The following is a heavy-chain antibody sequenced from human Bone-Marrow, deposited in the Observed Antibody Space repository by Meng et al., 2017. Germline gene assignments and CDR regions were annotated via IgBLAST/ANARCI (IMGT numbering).Heavy chain of an antibody. CDR3: ARATYGSGKDF. D-gene: IGHD3-10*01. J-gene: IGHJ4*02. V-gene: IGHV4-31*03. CDR2: IYYTGST. Sequence: VQLQESAPRLGNPSQHFLLSCHVPGGYINSGDYYWSWIRQHPGKGLEWIGLIYYTGSTQYNPSLKSRVNISVETSKNQFSLKLSYVTAADTAVYYCARATYGSGKDFWGQGTMVTVSS. CDR1: GGYINSGDYY.